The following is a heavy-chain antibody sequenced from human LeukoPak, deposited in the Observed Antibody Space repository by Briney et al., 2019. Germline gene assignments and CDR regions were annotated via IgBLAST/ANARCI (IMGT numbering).Heavy chain of an antibody. CDR2: IYYTGSS. Sequence: SETLSLSCSVSGGSISSSDDYWGFVRQTPGTGLEWMGSIYYTGSSHYNPSLKSRATISVDTSKNQFSLNLSSVTAADTAVYYCTRATSSGPLFTYHMDVWGKGTTVTVSS. CDR3: TRATSSGPLFTYHMDV. V-gene: IGHV4-39*07. D-gene: IGHD3-22*01. J-gene: IGHJ6*03. CDR1: GGSISSSDDY.